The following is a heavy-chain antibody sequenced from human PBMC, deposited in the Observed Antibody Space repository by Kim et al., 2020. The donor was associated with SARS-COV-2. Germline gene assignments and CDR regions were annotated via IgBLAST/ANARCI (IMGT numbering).Heavy chain of an antibody. Sequence: GGSLRLSCAASGFTLSDYYMSWIRQAPGKGLEWVSYIGRSGDPIYYADSVKGRFTTSRDNAKNSLYLQMNSLRADDTAVYYCVRSAARPLDYWGQGTLVTVSS. CDR1: GFTLSDYY. CDR2: IGRSGDPI. V-gene: IGHV3-11*01. J-gene: IGHJ4*02. D-gene: IGHD6-6*01. CDR3: VRSAARPLDY.